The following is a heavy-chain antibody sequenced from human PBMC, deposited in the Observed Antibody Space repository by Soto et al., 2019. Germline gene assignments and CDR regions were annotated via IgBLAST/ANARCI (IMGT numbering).Heavy chain of an antibody. V-gene: IGHV4-59*01. CDR2: IHYSGTT. D-gene: IGHD2-8*01. J-gene: IGHJ5*01. CDR3: ARYNSYAIDS. CDR1: GTSISSYY. Sequence: SETLSLTCTVSGTSISSYYWSWIRQPPGKGLEWIANIHYSGTTNYNPSLARRVTLSVDTSKNQFSLKMTSVTAADRAMYFCARYNSYAIDSWGQGIPVTVSS.